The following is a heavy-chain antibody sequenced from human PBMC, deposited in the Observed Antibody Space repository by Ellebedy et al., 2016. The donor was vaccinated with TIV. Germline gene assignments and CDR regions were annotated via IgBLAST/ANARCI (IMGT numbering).Heavy chain of an antibody. Sequence: GESLKISCAASGFTVSSNYMSWVRQAPGKGLEWVSVIYSGGSTYYADSVKGRFTISRDNSKNTLYLQMNSLRAEDTAVYYCAKDEGFGESDYWGQGTLVTVSS. V-gene: IGHV3-53*01. CDR2: IYSGGST. D-gene: IGHD3-10*01. CDR3: AKDEGFGESDY. CDR1: GFTVSSNY. J-gene: IGHJ4*02.